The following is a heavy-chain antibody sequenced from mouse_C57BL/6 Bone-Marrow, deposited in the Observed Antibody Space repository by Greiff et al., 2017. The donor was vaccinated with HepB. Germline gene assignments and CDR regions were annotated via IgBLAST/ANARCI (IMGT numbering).Heavy chain of an antibody. CDR3: ARDYPYYAMDY. V-gene: IGHV5-4*01. CDR2: ISDGGSYT. CDR1: GFTFSSYA. J-gene: IGHJ4*01. Sequence: EVQVVESGGGLVKPGGSLKLSCAASGFTFSSYAMSWVRQTPEKRLEWVATISDGGSYTYYPDNVKGRFTISRDNAKKNLYLQMSHLKSEDTAMYYCARDYPYYAMDYWGQGTSVTVSS.